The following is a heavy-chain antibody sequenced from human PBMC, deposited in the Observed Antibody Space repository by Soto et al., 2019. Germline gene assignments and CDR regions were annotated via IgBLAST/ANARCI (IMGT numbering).Heavy chain of an antibody. CDR1: GGSISSGGYY. V-gene: IGHV4-31*03. CDR3: AGGDRDMDHTVAY. CDR2: IYYSGST. D-gene: IGHD5-18*01. J-gene: IGHJ4*02. Sequence: QVQLQESGPGLVKPSQTLSLTCTVSGGSISSGGYYWSWIRQHPGKGLEWFGYIYYSGSTYYNPSLKSRVTGSVDTSKNRCSRTLSSVTAAETAVDYCAGGDRDMDHTVAYWCQGALDIVSS.